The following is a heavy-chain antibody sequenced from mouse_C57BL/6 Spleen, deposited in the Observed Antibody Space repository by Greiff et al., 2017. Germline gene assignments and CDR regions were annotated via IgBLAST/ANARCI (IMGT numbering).Heavy chain of an antibody. CDR2: INPRNGGT. V-gene: IGHV1-53*01. Sequence: QVQLQQPGPELVKPGASVKLSCKASGYTFTSYWMHWVKQRPGQGLEWIGNINPRNGGTNYNEKFKSKATLTVDKSSSTAYMQLSSLTSEDSAVXDVEREKSSTMITRGFAYWGQGTLVTVSA. CDR1: GYTFTSYW. D-gene: IGHD2-4*01. CDR3: EREKSSTMITRGFAY. J-gene: IGHJ3*01.